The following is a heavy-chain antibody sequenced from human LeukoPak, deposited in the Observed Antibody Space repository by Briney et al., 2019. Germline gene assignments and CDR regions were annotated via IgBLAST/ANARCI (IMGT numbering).Heavy chain of an antibody. D-gene: IGHD3-3*01. J-gene: IGHJ4*02. CDR1: GYTFTGYY. CDR2: INPNSGGT. Sequence: ASVKVSXKASGYTFTGYYMHWVRQAPGQGLEWIGWINPNSGGTNYAQKFQGRVTMTRDTSISTAYMELSRLRSDDTAVYYCARDLDGLRFLEWLLPQDYWGQGTLVTVSS. CDR3: ARDLDGLRFLEWLLPQDY. V-gene: IGHV1-2*02.